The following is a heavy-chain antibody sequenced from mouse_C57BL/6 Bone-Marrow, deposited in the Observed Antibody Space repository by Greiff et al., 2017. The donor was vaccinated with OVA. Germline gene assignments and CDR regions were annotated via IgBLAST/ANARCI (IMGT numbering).Heavy chain of an antibody. CDR1: GFTFSNYW. CDR3: TGRCYGHSDAMDY. Sequence: DVQLVESGGGLVQPGGSMKLSCVASGFTFSNYWMNWVRQSPEKGLEWVAQIRLKSDNYATHYAESVKGRFTISRDDSKSSVYLQMNNLRAEDTGIYYYTGRCYGHSDAMDYWGQGTPVTVSS. V-gene: IGHV6-3*01. CDR2: IRLKSDNYAT. J-gene: IGHJ4*01. D-gene: IGHD1-1*01.